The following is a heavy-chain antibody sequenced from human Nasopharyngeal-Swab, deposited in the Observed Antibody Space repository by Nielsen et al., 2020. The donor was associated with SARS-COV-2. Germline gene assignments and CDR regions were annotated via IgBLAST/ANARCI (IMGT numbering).Heavy chain of an antibody. V-gene: IGHV5-10-1*01. Sequence: GGSLRLSCKDSGYSFTSYWISWVRQMPGKGLEWMGRIDPSDSYTNYSPSFQGHVTISADKSISTAYLQWSSLKASDTAMYYCARWVVDCSSTSCHYYFDYWGQGTLVTVSS. J-gene: IGHJ4*02. CDR2: IDPSDSYT. CDR1: GYSFTSYW. CDR3: ARWVVDCSSTSCHYYFDY. D-gene: IGHD2-2*01.